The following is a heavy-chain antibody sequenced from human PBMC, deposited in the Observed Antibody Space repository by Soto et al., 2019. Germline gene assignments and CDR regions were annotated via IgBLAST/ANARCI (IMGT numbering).Heavy chain of an antibody. J-gene: IGHJ4*02. CDR2: IYYSGST. CDR1: GSSISSGGYY. Sequence: QVQLQESGPGLVKPSQTLSLTCTVSGSSISSGGYYWSWIRQHPGKGLEWIGYIYYSGSTYYNPSLKSRVTISVDTSKNQFSLKLSSVTAADTAVYYCARESYGDYAPIDYWGQGTLVTVSS. D-gene: IGHD4-17*01. CDR3: ARESYGDYAPIDY. V-gene: IGHV4-31*03.